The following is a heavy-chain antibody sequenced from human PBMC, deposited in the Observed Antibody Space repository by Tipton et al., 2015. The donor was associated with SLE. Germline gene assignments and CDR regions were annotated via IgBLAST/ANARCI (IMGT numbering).Heavy chain of an antibody. V-gene: IGHV4-4*07. CDR2: IYTSGST. CDR1: GDPISDHY. Sequence: TLSLTCTVSGDPISDHYWSWIRQPAGKGLEWIGHIYTSGSTNDNPSLKSRVTIPVDTSKNQFSLKLSSVTAADTAVYYCAREGSYYGSGSYSYYYYGMDVWGQGTTVTVSS. CDR3: AREGSYYGSGSYSYYYYGMDV. D-gene: IGHD3-10*01. J-gene: IGHJ6*02.